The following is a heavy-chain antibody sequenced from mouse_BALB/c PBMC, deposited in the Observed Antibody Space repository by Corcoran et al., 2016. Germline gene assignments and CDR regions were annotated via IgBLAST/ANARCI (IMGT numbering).Heavy chain of an antibody. CDR3: ARKGYGNYYAMDY. CDR1: GYTFSSYW. J-gene: IGHJ4*01. CDR2: ILPGSGST. D-gene: IGHD2-10*02. Sequence: QVQLQQSGAELVKPGASVKISCKATGYTFSSYWIEWVKQRPGHGLEWIGEILPGSGSTNYNEKFKGKATFTADTSSNTAYMQRSSLTSEDSAVYYCARKGYGNYYAMDYWGQGTSVTVSS. V-gene: IGHV1-9*01.